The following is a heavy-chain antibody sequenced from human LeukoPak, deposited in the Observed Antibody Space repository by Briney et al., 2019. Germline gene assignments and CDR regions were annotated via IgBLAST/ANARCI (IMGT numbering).Heavy chain of an antibody. D-gene: IGHD3-10*01. CDR2: ISSSSSYT. CDR3: ARDERYYYGSGSYYYYGLDV. V-gene: IGHV3-11*06. Sequence: PGGSLRLSCAASGFTFSDYYMSWIRQAPGKGLEWVSYISSSSSYTNYADSVKGRFTISRDNAKNSLYLQMNSLRAEDTAVYYCARDERYYYGSGSYYYYGLDVWGQGTTVTVSS. CDR1: GFTFSDYY. J-gene: IGHJ6*02.